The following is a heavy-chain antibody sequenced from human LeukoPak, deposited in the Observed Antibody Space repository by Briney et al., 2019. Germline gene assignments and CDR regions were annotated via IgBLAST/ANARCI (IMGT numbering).Heavy chain of an antibody. CDR1: GVSISSYY. CDR3: ARASYSSSPFDY. V-gene: IGHV4-59*01. J-gene: IGHJ4*02. D-gene: IGHD6-13*01. Sequence: SETLSLTCTVSGVSISSYYWSWIRQPPGKGLEWIGYIYYSGSTNYNPSLKSRVTISVDTSKNQFSLKLSSVTAADTAVYYCARASYSSSPFDYWGQGTLVTVSS. CDR2: IYYSGST.